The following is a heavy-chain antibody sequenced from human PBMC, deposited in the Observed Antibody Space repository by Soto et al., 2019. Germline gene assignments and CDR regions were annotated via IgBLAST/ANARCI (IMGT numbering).Heavy chain of an antibody. J-gene: IGHJ4*02. D-gene: IGHD3-9*01. V-gene: IGHV3-33*01. CDR3: ARDLHYDILTGYLDY. Sequence: GGSLRLSCAASGFTFSSYGMHWVRQAPGKGLEWVAGIWYDGSNKYYADSGKGRFTISRDNSKNTRYLQMNSLRAEVTAGYYCARDLHYDILTGYLDYWGQGTLVTVSS. CDR2: IWYDGSNK. CDR1: GFTFSSYG.